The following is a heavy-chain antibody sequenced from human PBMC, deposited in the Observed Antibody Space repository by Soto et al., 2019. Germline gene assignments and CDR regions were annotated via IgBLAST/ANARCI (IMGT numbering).Heavy chain of an antibody. Sequence: EVQLVESGGGLVKPGGSLRLSCAASGFTFSRYSMNWVRQAPGKGLEWVSSISSSSSYIYYADSVKGRFTISRDNAKNLLYLQMNSLLAEDTAVYYCASSYLDILTGYYRFDYCGRGTLVTVSS. CDR1: GFTFSRYS. D-gene: IGHD3-9*01. CDR2: ISSSSSYI. CDR3: ASSYLDILTGYYRFDY. V-gene: IGHV3-21*04. J-gene: IGHJ4*02.